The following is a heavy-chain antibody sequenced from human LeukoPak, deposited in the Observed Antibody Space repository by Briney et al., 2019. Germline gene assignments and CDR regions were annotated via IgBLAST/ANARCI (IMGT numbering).Heavy chain of an antibody. CDR3: ARDFRYGDYVRPRYYFDY. CDR1: GYTSTSYA. D-gene: IGHD4-17*01. J-gene: IGHJ4*02. V-gene: IGHV1-3*01. CDR2: INAGNGNT. Sequence: GASVKVSCKASGYTSTSYAMHWVRQAPGQRLEWMGWINAGNGNTKYSQKFQGRVTITRDTSASTAYMELSSLRSEDTAVYYCARDFRYGDYVRPRYYFDYWGQGTLVTVSS.